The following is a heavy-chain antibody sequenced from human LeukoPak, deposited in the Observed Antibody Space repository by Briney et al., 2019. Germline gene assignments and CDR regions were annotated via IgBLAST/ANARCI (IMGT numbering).Heavy chain of an antibody. J-gene: IGHJ3*02. D-gene: IGHD2-15*01. CDR3: ARTEIHCSGGSCYPDAFDI. CDR1: GGSISSSSYY. V-gene: IGHV4-30-2*01. Sequence: PSETLSLTCTVSGGSISSSSYYWGWIRPPPGKGLEWIGYIYHSGSTYYNPSLKSRITISVDRSKNQFSPKLSSVTAADTAVYYCARTEIHCSGGSCYPDAFDIWGQGTMVTVSS. CDR2: IYHSGST.